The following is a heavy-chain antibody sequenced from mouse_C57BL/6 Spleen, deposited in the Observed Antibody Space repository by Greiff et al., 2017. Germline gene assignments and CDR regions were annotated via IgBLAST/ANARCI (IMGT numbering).Heavy chain of an antibody. CDR1: GFSLTSYG. Sequence: VQRVESGPGLVQPSQSLSITCTVSGFSLTSYGVHWVRQSPGKGLEWLGVIWSGGSTDYNAAFISRLSISKDNSKSQVFFKMNSLQADDTAIYYCARTGGSSSSYWYFDVWGTGTTVTVSS. V-gene: IGHV2-2*01. D-gene: IGHD1-1*01. J-gene: IGHJ1*03. CDR2: IWSGGST. CDR3: ARTGGSSSSYWYFDV.